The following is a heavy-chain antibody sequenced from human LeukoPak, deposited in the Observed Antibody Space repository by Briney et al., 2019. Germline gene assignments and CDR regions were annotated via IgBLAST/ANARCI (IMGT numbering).Heavy chain of an antibody. CDR2: INPSDGRT. J-gene: IGHJ4*02. D-gene: IGHD2-2*01. V-gene: IGHV1-46*01. CDR3: ARGSRFLDF. Sequence: GASVKVSCKASGYTFTSEYIHWVRQAPGQGLEWLGIINPSDGRTTYSPNFQDRVALTRDMSTSTVYMELSGLRSEDTALYYCARGSRFLDFWGQGTLVTVS. CDR1: GYTFTSEY.